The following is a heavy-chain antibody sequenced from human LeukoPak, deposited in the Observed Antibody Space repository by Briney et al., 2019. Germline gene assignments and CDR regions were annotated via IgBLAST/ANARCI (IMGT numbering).Heavy chain of an antibody. CDR1: GFSLTPSGVG. J-gene: IGHJ4*02. D-gene: IGHD3-3*01. V-gene: IGHV2-5*01. Sequence: ESGPTLVNPTQTLTLTCTFSGFSLTPSGVGVGWVRQPPGKALEWLALIYWNDDKRYSPSLKSRLTITKDTSKNQVVLTMTNVDPVDTATYYCAYDFWSGSWTYWGQGTLVTVSS. CDR2: IYWNDDK. CDR3: AYDFWSGSWTY.